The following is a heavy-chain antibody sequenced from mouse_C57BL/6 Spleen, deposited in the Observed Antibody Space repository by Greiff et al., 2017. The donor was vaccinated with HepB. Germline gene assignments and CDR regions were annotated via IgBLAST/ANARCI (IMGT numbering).Heavy chain of an antibody. V-gene: IGHV1-50*01. Sequence: QVQLQQPGAELVKPGASVKLSCKASGYTFTSYWMQWVKQRPGQGLEWIGEIDPSDSYTNYNQKFKGKATLTEDTSSGTAYMQLSSLTSEDSAVYYCARPGGYGSSSWFAYWGQGTLVTVSA. CDR1: GYTFTSYW. D-gene: IGHD1-1*01. J-gene: IGHJ3*01. CDR2: IDPSDSYT. CDR3: ARPGGYGSSSWFAY.